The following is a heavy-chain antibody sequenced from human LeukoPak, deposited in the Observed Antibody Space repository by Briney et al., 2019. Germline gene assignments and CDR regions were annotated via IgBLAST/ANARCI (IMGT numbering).Heavy chain of an antibody. CDR1: GFTFSNYD. CDR3: ARDRPDRAY. J-gene: IGHJ4*02. Sequence: PGGSLRLSCAASGFTFSNYDIHWVRQAPGKGLEWVAFIPYDGSDKYYADSVKGRFTISRDNSKNTLYLQMNSLRAEDTAVYYCARDRPDRAYWGQGTLVTVSS. CDR2: IPYDGSDK. V-gene: IGHV3-30*12. D-gene: IGHD1-14*01.